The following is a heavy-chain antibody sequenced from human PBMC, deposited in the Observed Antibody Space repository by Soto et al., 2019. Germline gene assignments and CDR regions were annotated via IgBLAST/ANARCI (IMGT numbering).Heavy chain of an antibody. Sequence: GGSLRLSCAASRFMFSSYWMHWVRQAPGKGLVWVSRINSDGGTTTYADSVKGRFTISRDNSKNTLYLQMNSLRAEDTAVYYCAKRSGWPRGYYFDYWGQGTLVTVSS. J-gene: IGHJ4*02. D-gene: IGHD6-19*01. CDR1: RFMFSSYW. V-gene: IGHV3-74*01. CDR3: AKRSGWPRGYYFDY. CDR2: INSDGGTT.